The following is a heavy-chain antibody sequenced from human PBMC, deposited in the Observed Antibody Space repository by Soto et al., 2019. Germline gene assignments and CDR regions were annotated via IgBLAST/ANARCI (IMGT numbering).Heavy chain of an antibody. D-gene: IGHD6-13*01. Sequence: SSETLSLTCTVSGGSISSYYWSWIRQPPGKGLEWIGHSYYSGSTNYNPSLKSRVTISVDTSKNQFSLKLSSVTAADTAVYYCARHSSSWYFDYWGQGTLVTVSS. CDR2: SYYSGST. J-gene: IGHJ4*02. CDR3: ARHSSSWYFDY. CDR1: GGSISSYY. V-gene: IGHV4-59*01.